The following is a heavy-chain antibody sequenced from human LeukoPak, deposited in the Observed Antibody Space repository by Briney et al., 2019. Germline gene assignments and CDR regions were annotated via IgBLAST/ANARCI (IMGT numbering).Heavy chain of an antibody. CDR3: ARGYSSSSGRPDY. V-gene: IGHV4-59*08. D-gene: IGHD6-6*01. CDR2: IYYSGST. J-gene: IGHJ4*02. Sequence: SETLSLTCTLSGGSISSYYWSWIRQPPGKGLEWIGYIYYSGSTNYNPSLKSRVTISVDTSKKQFSLKLSSVTAADTAVYYCARGYSSSSGRPDYWGQGTLVTVSS. CDR1: GGSISSYY.